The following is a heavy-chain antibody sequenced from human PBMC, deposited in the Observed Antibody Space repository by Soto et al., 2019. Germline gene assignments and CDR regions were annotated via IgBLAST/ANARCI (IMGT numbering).Heavy chain of an antibody. CDR2: IHYRGKT. V-gene: IGHV4-39*01. Sequence: QLQLEESGPGLVKPSETLSLTCTVSGDSISDNYFFWGWVRQPPGKGLESIGAIHYRGKTNYNPSLKSRVTISVDTFRNQFSLKLTSVTAADTAVYYCARHRNIVVGDDTFDIWGQGTMVAVSS. J-gene: IGHJ3*02. D-gene: IGHD2-15*01. CDR1: GDSISDNYFF. CDR3: ARHRNIVVGDDTFDI.